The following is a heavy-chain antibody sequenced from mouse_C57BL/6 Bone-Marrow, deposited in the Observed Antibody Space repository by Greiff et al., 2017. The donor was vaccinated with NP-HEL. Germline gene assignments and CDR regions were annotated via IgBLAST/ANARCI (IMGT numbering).Heavy chain of an antibody. D-gene: IGHD1-1*01. CDR2: INPSTGGT. CDR3: ARSRDYYGSSYWFAY. J-gene: IGHJ3*01. V-gene: IGHV1-42*01. CDR1: GYSFTGYY. Sequence: EVQLQQSGPELVKPGASVKISCKASGYSFTGYYMNWVKQSPEKSLEWIGEINPSTGGTTYNQKFKAKATLTVDKSSSTAYMQLKSLTSEDSAVYYCARSRDYYGSSYWFAYWGQGTLVTVSA.